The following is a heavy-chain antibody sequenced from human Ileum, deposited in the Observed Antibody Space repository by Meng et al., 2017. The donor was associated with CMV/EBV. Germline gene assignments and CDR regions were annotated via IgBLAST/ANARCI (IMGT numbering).Heavy chain of an antibody. CDR3: ATITI. CDR2: ISRETGNT. CDR1: GVTYRGYA. D-gene: IGHD3-10*01. V-gene: IGHV1-18*01. J-gene: IGHJ1*01. Sequence: ASVKVSCKTPGVTYRGYAISWVRQAPGQGLEWMGWISRETGNTFYAQRFRGRLTITADSSSDTFYMDLRNLRSDDTATYYCATITIWGQGTLVTVSS.